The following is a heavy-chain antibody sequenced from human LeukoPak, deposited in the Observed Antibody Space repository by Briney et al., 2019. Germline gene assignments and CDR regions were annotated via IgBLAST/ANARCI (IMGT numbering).Heavy chain of an antibody. Sequence: GGSLTLSCAASGFTFSTYWMSWVRQAPGKGLEWVANINEDASEKYSVDSVKGRFTISRDTPKNSLYLKMNSLRAEDTAVYYCARDNVIRTLTTGFVDYWGQGTLVTVSS. CDR2: INEDASEK. CDR3: ARDNVIRTLTTGFVDY. J-gene: IGHJ4*02. CDR1: GFTFSTYW. D-gene: IGHD4-17*01. V-gene: IGHV3-7*01.